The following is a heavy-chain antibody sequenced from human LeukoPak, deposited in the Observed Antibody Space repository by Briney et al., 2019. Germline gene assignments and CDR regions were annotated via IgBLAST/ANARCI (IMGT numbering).Heavy chain of an antibody. CDR1: GYTLTELS. Sequence: ASVKVSCKVSGYTLTELSMHWVRQAPGKGLEWMGGFDPEDGETIYAQKFQGRVTMTEDTSTDTAYMELSSLRSEDTAVYYCATVNGESRTRYYFDYWGQGTLVTVSS. J-gene: IGHJ4*02. CDR3: ATVNGESRTRYYFDY. D-gene: IGHD1-1*01. CDR2: FDPEDGET. V-gene: IGHV1-24*01.